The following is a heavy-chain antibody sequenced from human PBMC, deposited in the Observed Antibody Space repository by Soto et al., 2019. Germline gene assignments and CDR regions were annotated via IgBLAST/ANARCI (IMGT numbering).Heavy chain of an antibody. V-gene: IGHV3-23*01. CDR1: GFTFSSYA. J-gene: IGHJ4*02. CDR3: AKDRLSSTSMREYFDY. Sequence: GGSLRLSCAASGFTFSSYAMSWVRQAPGKGLEWVSAISGSGGSTYYADSVKGRFTISRDNSKNTLYLQMNSLRAEDTAVYYCAKDRLSSTSMREYFDYWGQGTMVTVSS. D-gene: IGHD2-2*01. CDR2: ISGSGGST.